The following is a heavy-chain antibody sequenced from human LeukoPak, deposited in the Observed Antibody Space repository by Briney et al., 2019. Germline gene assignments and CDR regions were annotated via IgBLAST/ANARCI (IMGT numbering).Heavy chain of an antibody. CDR2: ISSSSSYI. Sequence: GGSLRLSCAASGFTFSSYSMKWVRQAPGKGVEGGSSISSSSSYIYYADSVKGRFTISRENAKNSLYLQMNSLRAEDTAVYYCARAVSSFGDLEVSWFDPWGQGTLVTVSS. CDR3: ARAVSSFGDLEVSWFDP. J-gene: IGHJ5*02. V-gene: IGHV3-21*01. D-gene: IGHD3-10*01. CDR1: GFTFSSYS.